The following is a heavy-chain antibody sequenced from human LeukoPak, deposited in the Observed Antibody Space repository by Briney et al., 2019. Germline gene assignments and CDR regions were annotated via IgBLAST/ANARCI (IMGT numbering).Heavy chain of an antibody. CDR2: ISYDGSNK. D-gene: IGHD3-10*01. Sequence: GRSLRLSCAASGFTFSSYAMHWVCQAPGKGLEWVAVISYDGSNKYYADSVKGRFTISRDNSKNTLYLQMNSLRAEDTAVYYCARVHFGELLSPADYWGQGTLVTVSS. J-gene: IGHJ4*02. V-gene: IGHV3-30-3*01. CDR3: ARVHFGELLSPADY. CDR1: GFTFSSYA.